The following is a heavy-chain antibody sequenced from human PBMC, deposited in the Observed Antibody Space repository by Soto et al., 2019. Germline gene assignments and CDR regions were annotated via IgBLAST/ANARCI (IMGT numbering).Heavy chain of an antibody. Sequence: SETLSLTCTVSGDSISTFYWGWMRQSPGKELEWIGYVYYTWSTNYNPSLKSRVTISVDRSKNQFSLKLTSANAADTAVYYCARGRTVRNYADDSSDYFYFFDYWGQGTQVTVSS. D-gene: IGHD3-22*01. J-gene: IGHJ4*02. CDR2: VYYTWST. CDR3: ARGRTVRNYADDSSDYFYFFDY. V-gene: IGHV4-59*01. CDR1: GDSISTFY.